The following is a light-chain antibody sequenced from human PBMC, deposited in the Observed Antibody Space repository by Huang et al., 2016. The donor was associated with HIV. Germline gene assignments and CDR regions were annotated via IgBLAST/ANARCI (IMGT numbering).Light chain of an antibody. CDR2: WAS. CDR1: QSVLYISNNKNY. J-gene: IGKJ2*01. Sequence: DIVMTQSPDSLAVSLGVRATINCKSSQSVLYISNNKNYLAWYQQKPGQPPKLLLSWASTRDSGVPDRFSGSGSGTDFTLTISSLQAEDVAVYYCHQYYSPPLAFGQGTKLEIK. CDR3: HQYYSPPLA. V-gene: IGKV4-1*01.